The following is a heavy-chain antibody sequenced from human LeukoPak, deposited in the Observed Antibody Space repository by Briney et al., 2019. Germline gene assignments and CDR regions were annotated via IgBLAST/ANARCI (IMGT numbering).Heavy chain of an antibody. CDR1: GFTFDDYA. CDR2: ISGGGGST. D-gene: IGHD6-19*01. CDR3: AKDIGYSSGWHYYYYYGMDV. V-gene: IGHV3-43*02. J-gene: IGHJ6*02. Sequence: GGSLRLSCAASGFTFDDYAMHWVRQAPGKGLEWVSLISGGGGSTYYADSVKGRFTISRDNSKNSPYLQMNSLRTEDTALYYCAKDIGYSSGWHYYYYYGMDVWGQGTTVTVSS.